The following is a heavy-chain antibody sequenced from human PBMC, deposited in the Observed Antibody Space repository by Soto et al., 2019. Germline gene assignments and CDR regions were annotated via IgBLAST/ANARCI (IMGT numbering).Heavy chain of an antibody. J-gene: IGHJ6*02. CDR2: ISYDGSNK. CDR3: ARTSNPWLLLQWSDYYYYGMDV. Sequence: QVQLVESGGGVVQPGRSLRLSCAASGFTFSSYGMHWVRQAPGKGLEWVAVISYDGSNKYYADSVKGRFTISRDNSKNTLYLQMNSLRAEDTAVYYCARTSNPWLLLQWSDYYYYGMDVWGQGTTVTVSS. CDR1: GFTFSSYG. V-gene: IGHV3-30*03. D-gene: IGHD3-22*01.